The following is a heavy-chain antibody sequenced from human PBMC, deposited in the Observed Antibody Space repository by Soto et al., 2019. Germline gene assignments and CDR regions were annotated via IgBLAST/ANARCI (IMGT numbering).Heavy chain of an antibody. CDR3: ARPLGVYYDSSGYYYALDY. D-gene: IGHD3-22*01. Sequence: ASVKVSCKASGYTFTGYYMHWVRQAPGQGLEWMGWINPNSGGTNYAQKFQGWVTMTRDTSMSTVYMELSSLRSEDTAVYYCARPLGVYYDSSGYYYALDYWGQGTLVTVSS. V-gene: IGHV1-2*04. CDR2: INPNSGGT. J-gene: IGHJ4*02. CDR1: GYTFTGYY.